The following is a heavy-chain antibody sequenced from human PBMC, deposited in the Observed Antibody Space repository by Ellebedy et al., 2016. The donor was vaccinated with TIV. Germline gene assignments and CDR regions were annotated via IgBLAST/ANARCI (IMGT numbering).Heavy chain of an antibody. CDR3: ARSGEKMAQWLVMGGY. D-gene: IGHD6-19*01. Sequence: AASVKVSCKVSGYTLTELSMHWVRQAPGKGLEWMGGFDPEDGETIYAQKFRGRVTMTEDTSTDTAYMELSSLRSEDTAVYYCARSGEKMAQWLVMGGYWGQGTLVTVSS. CDR1: GYTLTELS. J-gene: IGHJ4*02. CDR2: FDPEDGET. V-gene: IGHV1-24*01.